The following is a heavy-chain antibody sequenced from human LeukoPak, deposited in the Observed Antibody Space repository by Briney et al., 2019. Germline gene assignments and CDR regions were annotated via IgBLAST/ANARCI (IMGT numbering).Heavy chain of an antibody. CDR2: INPNSGGT. D-gene: IGHD6-19*01. Sequence: ASVKVSCKASGYSFTDYYMHWVRQAPGQGLEWMGWINPNSGGTNYAQKFQGRITMTRDTSISTTYMELSRLISDDTAVYYCARGRQWLVGWDWFDPWGQGTLVTVSS. CDR3: ARGRQWLVGWDWFDP. V-gene: IGHV1-2*02. J-gene: IGHJ5*02. CDR1: GYSFTDYY.